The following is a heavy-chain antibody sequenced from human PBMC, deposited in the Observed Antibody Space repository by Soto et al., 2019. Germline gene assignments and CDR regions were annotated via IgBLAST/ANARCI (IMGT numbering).Heavy chain of an antibody. CDR2: IIPIFGTA. CDR3: AVTYCSGGSCDSGVPYWFDP. J-gene: IGHJ5*02. CDR1: GGTFSSYA. V-gene: IGHV1-69*13. Sequence: SVKVSCKASGGTFSSYAISWVRQAPGQGLEWMGGIIPIFGTANYAQKFQGRVTITADESTSTAYMELSSLRSEDTAVYYCAVTYCSGGSCDSGVPYWFDPWGQGTLVTVSS. D-gene: IGHD2-15*01.